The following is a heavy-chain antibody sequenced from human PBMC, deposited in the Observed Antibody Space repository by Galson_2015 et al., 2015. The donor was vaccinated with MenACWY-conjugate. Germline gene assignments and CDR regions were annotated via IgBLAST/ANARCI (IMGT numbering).Heavy chain of an antibody. CDR2: VNSDGSGT. J-gene: IGHJ4*02. D-gene: IGHD1-26*01. Sequence: SLRLSCAASGFTFSSYWMHWVRQAPGKGLVWVSRVNSDGSGTGYADSVKGRFTISRDNAKNMLFLQMNSLRAEDTAVYYCARLGGNYRTTSHFDYWGQGTLVTVSS. CDR3: ARLGGNYRTTSHFDY. CDR1: GFTFSSYW. V-gene: IGHV3-74*01.